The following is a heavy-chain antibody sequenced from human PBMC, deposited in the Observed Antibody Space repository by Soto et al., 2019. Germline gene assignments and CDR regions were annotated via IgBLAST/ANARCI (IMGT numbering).Heavy chain of an antibody. V-gene: IGHV4-4*02. CDR3: ATGGSYCRTTGCIYWYLDL. CDR1: SGSISSNNW. CDR2: IYHSGTT. J-gene: IGHJ2*01. Sequence: QVHLQESGPGLVKASGTLSLTCAVSSGSISSNNWWSWVRQPPGKGLEWIGEIYHSGTTNYNPSLKSRVTISVDTSKNQFSLNLNSVTAADTAVYYCATGGSYCRTTGCIYWYLDLWGRGTLVSVSS. D-gene: IGHD2-2*01.